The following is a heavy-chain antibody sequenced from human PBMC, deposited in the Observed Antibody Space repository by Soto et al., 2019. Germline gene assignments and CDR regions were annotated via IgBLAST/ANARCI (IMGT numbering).Heavy chain of an antibody. CDR2: INGGNGNT. Sequence: QVALVQSGAEVKKPGASVKVSCKASGYTFSSLAIHWVRQAPGQGLEWMGWINGGNGNTRFSQKFQGRVTFTRDTSASIVYMEMSSLTSEDTTVYYCARSPGWYALDFWGQGTMVTVSS. J-gene: IGHJ3*01. V-gene: IGHV1-3*01. CDR3: ARSPGWYALDF. CDR1: GYTFSSLA. D-gene: IGHD6-19*01.